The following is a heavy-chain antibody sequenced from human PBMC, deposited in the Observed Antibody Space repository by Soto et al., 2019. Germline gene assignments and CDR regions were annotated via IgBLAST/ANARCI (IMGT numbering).Heavy chain of an antibody. Sequence: PGESLKISCKGCGYSFTSYWIGWVRQMPGKGLEWMGIIYPGDSDTRYSPSFQGQVTISADKSISTAYLQWSSLKASDTAMYYCARLSDCTNGVCYYYGMDAWGQGTTVTVSS. D-gene: IGHD2-8*01. J-gene: IGHJ6*02. V-gene: IGHV5-51*01. CDR3: ARLSDCTNGVCYYYGMDA. CDR1: GYSFTSYW. CDR2: IYPGDSDT.